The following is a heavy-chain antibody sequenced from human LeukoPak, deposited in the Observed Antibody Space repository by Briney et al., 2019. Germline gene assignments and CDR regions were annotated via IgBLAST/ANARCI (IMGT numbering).Heavy chain of an antibody. D-gene: IGHD6-13*01. Sequence: SETLSLTCTVSGGSISSYYWSWIRQPPGKGLEWIGYIYYSGSTNYNPSLKSRVTISVDTSKNQFSLKLSSMTAADTAVYYCARTKAAGTPYYYYYGMDVWGQGTTVTVSS. CDR1: GGSISSYY. V-gene: IGHV4-59*01. CDR3: ARTKAAGTPYYYYYGMDV. J-gene: IGHJ6*02. CDR2: IYYSGST.